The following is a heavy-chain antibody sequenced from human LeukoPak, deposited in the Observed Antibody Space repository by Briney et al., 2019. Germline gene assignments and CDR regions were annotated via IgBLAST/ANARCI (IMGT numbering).Heavy chain of an antibody. CDR2: IYYSGST. CDR3: ARRGYSYGYEGSPFDY. Sequence: SETLSLTCTVSGGSISSNNYYWGWIRQPPGKGLEWIGYIYYSGSTYYNPSLKSRVTISVDTSKNQFSLKLSSVTAADTAVYYCARRGYSYGYEGSPFDYWGQGTLVTVSS. J-gene: IGHJ4*02. D-gene: IGHD5-18*01. V-gene: IGHV4-31*03. CDR1: GGSISSNNYY.